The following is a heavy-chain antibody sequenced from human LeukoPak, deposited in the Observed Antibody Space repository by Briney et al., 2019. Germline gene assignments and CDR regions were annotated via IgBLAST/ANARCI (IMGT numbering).Heavy chain of an antibody. D-gene: IGHD3-22*01. J-gene: IGHJ4*02. CDR1: GFTFSSYA. Sequence: PGGSLRLSCAASGFTFSSYAMSWVRQAPGKGLEWVSAISGSGGSTYYADSVKGRFTISRDNSKNTLYLQMNSLRAEDTAVYYCARGADYYDSSGYYAFWGQGTLVTVSS. CDR3: ARGADYYDSSGYYAF. CDR2: ISGSGGST. V-gene: IGHV3-23*01.